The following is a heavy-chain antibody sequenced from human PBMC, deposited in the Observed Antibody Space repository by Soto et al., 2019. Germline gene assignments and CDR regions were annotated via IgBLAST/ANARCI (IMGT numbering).Heavy chain of an antibody. D-gene: IGHD3-22*01. CDR3: ARLYDSSGYYWALPVTDLDY. V-gene: IGHV5-51*01. Sequence: GESLKISCKGSGYSFTSYWIGWVRQMPGKGLEWMGIIYPGDSDTRYSPSFQGQVTISADKSISTAYLQWSSLKASDTAMYYCARLYDSSGYYWALPVTDLDYWGQGTLVTVSS. CDR1: GYSFTSYW. CDR2: IYPGDSDT. J-gene: IGHJ4*02.